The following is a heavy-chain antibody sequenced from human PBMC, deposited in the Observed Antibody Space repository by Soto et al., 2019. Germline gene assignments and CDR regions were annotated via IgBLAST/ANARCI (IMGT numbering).Heavy chain of an antibody. D-gene: IGHD3-3*01. CDR2: MNPNSGNT. Sequence: QVQLVQSGAEVKKPGASVKVSCKASGYTFTSYDINWVRQATGQGLEWMGWMNPNSGNTGYAQKSXXRXXMTRNTSISTAYMELSSLRSEDTAVYYCARGITIFGVVSRGRGQGTLVTVSS. J-gene: IGHJ4*02. CDR1: GYTFTSYD. V-gene: IGHV1-8*01. CDR3: ARGITIFGVVSRG.